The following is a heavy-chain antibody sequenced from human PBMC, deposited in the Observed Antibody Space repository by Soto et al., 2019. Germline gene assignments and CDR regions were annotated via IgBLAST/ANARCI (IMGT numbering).Heavy chain of an antibody. D-gene: IGHD2-15*01. CDR3: AKFSGGGCSSSSDS. J-gene: IGHJ4*02. Sequence: GGSLRLSCAASGFTFSDYAMSWVRQAPGKGLEWVSAISDNGASTYNADSVRGRFTISRDNSKNTLYLQMSSLRAEDTAVYYCAKFSGGGCSSSSDSWGQGTLVTVSS. CDR2: ISDNGAST. V-gene: IGHV3-23*01. CDR1: GFTFSDYA.